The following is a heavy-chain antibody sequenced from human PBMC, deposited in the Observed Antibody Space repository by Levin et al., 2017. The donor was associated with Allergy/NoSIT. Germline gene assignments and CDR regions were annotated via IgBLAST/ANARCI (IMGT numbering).Heavy chain of an antibody. Sequence: GESLKISCAASGFTFSSYAMSWVRQAPGKGLEWVSTISASGGSTYYADSVKGRFTISRDSSKNTLYLQMNTLRAEDTAVYYCAKDHFYDYIWGSYRPEYFQHWGQGTLVTVSS. CDR2: ISASGGST. CDR1: GFTFSSYA. V-gene: IGHV3-23*01. J-gene: IGHJ1*01. CDR3: AKDHFYDYIWGSYRPEYFQH. D-gene: IGHD3-16*02.